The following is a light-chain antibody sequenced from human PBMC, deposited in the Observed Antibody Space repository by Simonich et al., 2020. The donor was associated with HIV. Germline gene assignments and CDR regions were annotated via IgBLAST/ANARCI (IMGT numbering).Light chain of an antibody. CDR2: GAS. CDR1: QSVSSN. Sequence: EIVMTQSPATLSVSPGERVTLSCRASQSVSSNLAWYQQKPGQAPRLLIYGASTRATGIPDRFSGGGAVTEFTLTISSMQSEDFAVYYCQQYNDWPPWTFGQGTKVEIK. V-gene: IGKV3-15*01. J-gene: IGKJ1*01. CDR3: QQYNDWPPWT.